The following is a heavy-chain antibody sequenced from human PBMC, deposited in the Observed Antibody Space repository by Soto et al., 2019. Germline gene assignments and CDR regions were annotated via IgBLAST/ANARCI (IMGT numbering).Heavy chain of an antibody. CDR3: ARDGFGESENNWFDP. CDR2: IYYSGST. Sequence: SETLSLTCTVSGGSISSYCWSWIRQPPGKGLEWIGYIYYSGSTNYNPSLKSRVTISVDTSKNQFSLKLSSVTAADTAVYYCARDGFGESENNWFDPWGQGTLVTVSS. D-gene: IGHD3-10*01. J-gene: IGHJ5*02. V-gene: IGHV4-59*01. CDR1: GGSISSYC.